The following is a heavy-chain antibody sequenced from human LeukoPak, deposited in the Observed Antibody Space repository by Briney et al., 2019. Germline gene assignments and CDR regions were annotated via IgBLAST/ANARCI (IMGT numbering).Heavy chain of an antibody. V-gene: IGHV3-48*03. D-gene: IGHD6-13*01. J-gene: IGHJ4*02. Sequence: GGSLRLSCAASGFTFSSYEMNWVRQAPGKGLQWVSYISSSGSTVYYADSVKGRFTISRDNAKNSLYLQMNSLRAEDTALYYCARGRYSSSWYIFEYWGQGTLVTVSS. CDR2: ISSSGSTV. CDR3: ARGRYSSSWYIFEY. CDR1: GFTFSSYE.